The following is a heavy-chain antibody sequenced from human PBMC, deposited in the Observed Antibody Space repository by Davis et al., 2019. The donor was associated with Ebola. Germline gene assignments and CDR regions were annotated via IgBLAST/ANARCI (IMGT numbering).Heavy chain of an antibody. CDR3: ARDEGYCSSTSCYYYYGMDV. Sequence: GGSLRLSCAASGFTVSSNYTSWVRQAPGKGLEWVSVIYSGGSTYYADSVKGRFTISRDNSKNTLYLQMNSLRAEDTAVYYCARDEGYCSSTSCYYYYGMDVWGQGTTVTVSS. J-gene: IGHJ6*02. CDR2: IYSGGST. CDR1: GFTVSSNY. V-gene: IGHV3-66*01. D-gene: IGHD2-2*01.